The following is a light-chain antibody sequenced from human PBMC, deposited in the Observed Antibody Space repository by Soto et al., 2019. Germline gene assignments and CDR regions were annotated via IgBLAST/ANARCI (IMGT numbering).Light chain of an antibody. J-gene: IGLJ2*01. Sequence: QSALTQPAAVSGSPGQSITISCTGASSDVGDYNYVSWYQHHPGKAPKLLIYEVNNRPSGVSDRFSGSKSGNVASLTISWLQAEDEADYYCSSYGGSNNLVFGGGTKLTVL. CDR2: EVN. V-gene: IGLV2-14*01. CDR1: SSDVGDYNY. CDR3: SSYGGSNNLV.